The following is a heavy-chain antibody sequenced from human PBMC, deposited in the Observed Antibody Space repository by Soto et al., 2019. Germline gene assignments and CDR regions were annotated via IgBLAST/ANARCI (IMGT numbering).Heavy chain of an antibody. Sequence: GGSLRLSCAASGFTFSSYAMSWVRQAPGKGLEWVSAISDSGGSTYYADSVKGRFTISRDNSKNTLYLQMNSLRAEDTAVYYCAKSIGVAYFYYYMDVWGKGTTVTVSS. CDR1: GFTFSSYA. D-gene: IGHD3-3*01. J-gene: IGHJ6*03. V-gene: IGHV3-23*01. CDR2: ISDSGGST. CDR3: AKSIGVAYFYYYMDV.